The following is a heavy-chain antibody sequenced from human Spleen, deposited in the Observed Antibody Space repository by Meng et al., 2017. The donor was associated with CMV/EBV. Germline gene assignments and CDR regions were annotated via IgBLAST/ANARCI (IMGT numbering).Heavy chain of an antibody. CDR3: ARRDSSGYFDDAFDI. V-gene: IGHV5-51*01. Sequence: KVSCKGSGYSFTSYWIGWVRQMPGKGLEWMGIIYPGDSDTRYSPSFQGQVTISADKSISTAYLQWSSLKASDTAMYYCARRDSSGYFDDAFDIWGQGTMVTVSS. J-gene: IGHJ3*02. CDR1: GYSFTSYW. CDR2: IYPGDSDT. D-gene: IGHD3-22*01.